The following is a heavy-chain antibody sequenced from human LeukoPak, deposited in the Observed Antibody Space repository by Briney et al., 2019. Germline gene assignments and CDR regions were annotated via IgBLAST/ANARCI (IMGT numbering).Heavy chain of an antibody. Sequence: GGSLRLSCAASGFIFSNYAMHWVRQAPGKGLEWVALISYDGSNKYYADSVKGRFTISRDDSKNTLYLQMNSLRAEDTAVYYCARLKAVAGMNLPLDYWGQGTLVTVSS. V-gene: IGHV3-30*04. J-gene: IGHJ4*02. CDR1: GFIFSNYA. D-gene: IGHD6-19*01. CDR3: ARLKAVAGMNLPLDY. CDR2: ISYDGSNK.